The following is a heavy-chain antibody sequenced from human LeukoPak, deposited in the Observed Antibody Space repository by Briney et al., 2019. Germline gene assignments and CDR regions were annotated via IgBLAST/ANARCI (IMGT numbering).Heavy chain of an antibody. CDR1: GGSFSGYS. D-gene: IGHD2-2*01. J-gene: IGHJ5*02. Sequence: PSETLSLTCAVYGGSFSGYSWTWLRQPPGKGLEWIGEINHSGSTSYNPSLKSRVTISVDTSKNQFSLKLNSVTAADTAVYYCARLYCSSTSCYNWFDPWGQGTLVTVSS. CDR2: INHSGST. V-gene: IGHV4-34*01. CDR3: ARLYCSSTSCYNWFDP.